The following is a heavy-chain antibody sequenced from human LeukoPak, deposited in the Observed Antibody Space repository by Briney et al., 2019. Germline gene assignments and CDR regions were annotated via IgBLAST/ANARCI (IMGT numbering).Heavy chain of an antibody. V-gene: IGHV3-33*08. D-gene: IGHD4-17*01. Sequence: GGSLRLSCAASRFTFSSYGMHWVRQAPGKGLEWVAVIWYDGSNKYYADSVKGRFTISRDNSKNTLYLQMNSLRAEDTAVYYCARDQAVTNYFDYWGQGTLVTVSS. J-gene: IGHJ4*02. CDR3: ARDQAVTNYFDY. CDR2: IWYDGSNK. CDR1: RFTFSSYG.